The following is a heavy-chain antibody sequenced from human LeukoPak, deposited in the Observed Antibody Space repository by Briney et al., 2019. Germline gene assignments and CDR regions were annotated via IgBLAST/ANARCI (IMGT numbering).Heavy chain of an antibody. V-gene: IGHV3-23*01. CDR2: ISGSGGST. J-gene: IGHJ4*02. CDR3: AKDPQVVVPAAIETYFDY. CDR1: GFTFSSYA. Sequence: GGSLRLSCAASGFTFSSYAISWVRQAPGKGLEWVSAISGSGGSTYYADSVKGRFTISRDNSKNTLYLQMNSLRAEDTAVYYCAKDPQVVVPAAIETYFDYWGQGTLVTVSS. D-gene: IGHD2-2*01.